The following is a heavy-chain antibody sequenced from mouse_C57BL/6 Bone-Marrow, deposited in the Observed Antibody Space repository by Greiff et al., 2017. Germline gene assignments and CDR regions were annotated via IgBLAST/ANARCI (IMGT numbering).Heavy chain of an antibody. Sequence: QVKLQQPGAELVKPGASVKLSCKASGYTFTSYWMHWVKQRPGQGLEWIGMLHPNGGSTNYNEKFKSKATLTVDKSSSTAYMQLSSLTSEDAAVYYCARSTVEWYFDVWGTGTTVTVSS. D-gene: IGHD1-1*01. J-gene: IGHJ1*03. CDR3: ARSTVEWYFDV. CDR1: GYTFTSYW. V-gene: IGHV1-64*01. CDR2: LHPNGGST.